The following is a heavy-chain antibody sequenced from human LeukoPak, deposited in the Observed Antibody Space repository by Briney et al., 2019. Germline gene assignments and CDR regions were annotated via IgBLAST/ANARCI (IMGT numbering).Heavy chain of an antibody. V-gene: IGHV3-21*01. CDR1: GFTFSSYS. CDR3: SRDPGYYYDSSGLFDY. CDR2: ITSSSSYI. J-gene: IGHJ4*02. Sequence: GGSLRLSCAASGFTFSSYSMNWVRQAPGKGLEWVSSITSSSSYIYYADSVKGRFTISRDNAKNSLYLQMNSLRAEDTAVYYCSRDPGYYYDSSGLFDYWGQGTLVTVSS. D-gene: IGHD3-22*01.